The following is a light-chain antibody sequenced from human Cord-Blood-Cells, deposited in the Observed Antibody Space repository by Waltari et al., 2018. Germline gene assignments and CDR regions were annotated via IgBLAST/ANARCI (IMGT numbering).Light chain of an antibody. CDR3: CSYAGSSTVV. CDR2: EGS. Sequence: QSALTQPASVSGSPGQSISISCTGTSSDVGSYNLVSWYQRHPGKAPKLKIYEGSKRPSGVSMRFSGSKSGNTASLTITGLQAEEEADYYCCSYAGSSTVVFGGGTKLTVL. CDR1: SSDVGSYNL. V-gene: IGLV2-23*01. J-gene: IGLJ2*01.